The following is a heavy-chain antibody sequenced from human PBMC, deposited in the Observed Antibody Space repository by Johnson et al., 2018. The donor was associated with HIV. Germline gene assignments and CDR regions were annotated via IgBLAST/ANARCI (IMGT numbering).Heavy chain of an antibody. Sequence: QVQLVESGGGVAQPGGSLRLSCVASGFTFSSYGMHWVRQAPGKGLVWVSRINNDGSSTNYADSVKGRFTISRDNAKNTLYLQMNSLRAEDTAVYYCATFGGGSFHAFDIWGQGTMVTVSS. V-gene: IGHV3-NL1*01. CDR1: GFTFSSYG. J-gene: IGHJ3*02. CDR3: ATFGGGSFHAFDI. D-gene: IGHD1-26*01. CDR2: INNDGSST.